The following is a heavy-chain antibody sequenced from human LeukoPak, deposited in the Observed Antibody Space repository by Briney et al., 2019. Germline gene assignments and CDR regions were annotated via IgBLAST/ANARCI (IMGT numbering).Heavy chain of an antibody. V-gene: IGHV4-59*01. CDR3: ARAPSGYDIDY. D-gene: IGHD5-12*01. J-gene: IGHJ4*02. CDR2: IYYSGST. Sequence: SETLSLTCTVSGGSISSYYWSWIRQPPGKGLEWIGYIYYSGSTNYNPSLKSRVTISVDTSKNQFSPKLSSVTAADTAVYYCARAPSGYDIDYWGQGTLVTVSS. CDR1: GGSISSYY.